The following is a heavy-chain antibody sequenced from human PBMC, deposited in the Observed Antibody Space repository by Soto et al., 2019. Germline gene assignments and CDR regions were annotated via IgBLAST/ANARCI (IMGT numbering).Heavy chain of an antibody. V-gene: IGHV3-48*02. J-gene: IGHJ4*02. D-gene: IGHD3-10*01. CDR1: GFTFSSYV. Sequence: EVQLVESGGGLVQPGGSLRLSCAASGFTFSSYVINWFRQAPGKGLEWVSYISISSSTRYYADSVRGRFTISRDNAKNSLYLQMNSLRDEDTAVYYCARGGGFFDYWGQGTLVTVSS. CDR2: ISISSSTR. CDR3: ARGGGFFDY.